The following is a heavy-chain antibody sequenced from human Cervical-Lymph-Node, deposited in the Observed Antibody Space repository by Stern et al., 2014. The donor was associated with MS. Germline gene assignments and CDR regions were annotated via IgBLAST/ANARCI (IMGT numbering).Heavy chain of an antibody. J-gene: IGHJ4*02. CDR3: AREKTDSFGVFDY. CDR1: GFTFSSHW. V-gene: IGHV3-7*01. Sequence: EVQLVESGGGLVQPGGSLRLSCVASGFTFSSHWMSWVRQAPGKGLEWVANIKYDGSEKYYVDSVKGRFTFSRDNAKKSLYLQMNSLRAEDTAVYYCAREKTDSFGVFDYWGQGTLVTVSS. D-gene: IGHD3-3*01. CDR2: IKYDGSEK.